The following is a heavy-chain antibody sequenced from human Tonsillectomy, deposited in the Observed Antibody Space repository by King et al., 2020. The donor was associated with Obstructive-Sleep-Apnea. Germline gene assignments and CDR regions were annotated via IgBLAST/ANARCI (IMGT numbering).Heavy chain of an antibody. Sequence: VQLVESGGGLVKPGGSLRLSCAASVFTFSSYSMNCVLQAPGKGLEWVSSMSSSSSYIYYADSVKGRFTISRDNAKNSLYLQMNSLRAEDTAVYYCAREAGFDYWGQGTLVTVSS. CDR1: VFTFSSYS. CDR3: AREAGFDY. V-gene: IGHV3-21*01. J-gene: IGHJ4*02. CDR2: MSSSSSYI.